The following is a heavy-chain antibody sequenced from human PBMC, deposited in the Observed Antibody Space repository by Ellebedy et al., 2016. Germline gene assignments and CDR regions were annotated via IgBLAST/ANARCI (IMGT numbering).Heavy chain of an antibody. J-gene: IGHJ4*02. D-gene: IGHD3-10*01. V-gene: IGHV1-46*04. CDR3: ARDDITMVRDY. Sequence: ASVKVSCKASGYTLTSYYMHWVRQAPGQGLEWMGIINPSGGSTSYAQKLQGRVTMTTDTSTSTAYMELSRLRSDDTAVYYCARDDITMVRDYWGQGTLVTVSS. CDR1: GYTLTSYY. CDR2: INPSGGST.